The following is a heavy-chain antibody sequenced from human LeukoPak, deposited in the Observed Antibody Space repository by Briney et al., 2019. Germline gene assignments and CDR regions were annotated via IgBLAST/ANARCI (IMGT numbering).Heavy chain of an antibody. CDR2: ISGSGGST. J-gene: IGHJ4*02. CDR1: GFTFSGYA. V-gene: IGHV3-23*01. D-gene: IGHD2-2*01. CDR3: AKSCSSTSCYGSY. Sequence: GGSLRLSCAASGFTFSGYAMSWVRQVPGKGLEWVSAISGSGGSTYYADSVKGRFTISRDSSKNTLYLQMNSLRAEDTAVYYCAKSCSSTSCYGSYWGQGTLVTVSS.